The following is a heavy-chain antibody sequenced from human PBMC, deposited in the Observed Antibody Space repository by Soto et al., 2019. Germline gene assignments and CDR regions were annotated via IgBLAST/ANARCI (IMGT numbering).Heavy chain of an antibody. CDR3: ARTLNGDNVDY. Sequence: QVQLVQSGAEVKKPGASVKVSCKASGYTFTSYDINWVRQATGQGLEWMGWMKLKSGNTAYAQKFQGRVTMNRNTSTSTAYMELSSLRSEDTAVYYCARTLNGDNVDYWGQGTLVTVSS. CDR2: MKLKSGNT. D-gene: IGHD4-17*01. CDR1: GYTFTSYD. J-gene: IGHJ4*02. V-gene: IGHV1-8*01.